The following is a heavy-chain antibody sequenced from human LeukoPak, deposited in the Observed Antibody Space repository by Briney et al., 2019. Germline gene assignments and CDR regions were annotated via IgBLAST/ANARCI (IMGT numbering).Heavy chain of an antibody. CDR1: GFTFSSYG. J-gene: IGHJ3*02. V-gene: IGHV3-30*02. D-gene: IGHD6-13*01. CDR2: IRYDGSNK. Sequence: GGSLRLSCAASGFTFSSYGMHWVRQAPGKGLEWVAFIRYDGSNKYYADSVKGRFTISRDNSKNTLYLQMNSLRAEDTAVYYCAKVMGRVSSSWFDAFDIWGQGTMVTVSS. CDR3: AKVMGRVSSSWFDAFDI.